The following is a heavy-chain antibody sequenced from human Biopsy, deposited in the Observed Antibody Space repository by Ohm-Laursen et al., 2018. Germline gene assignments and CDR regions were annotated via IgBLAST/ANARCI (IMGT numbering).Heavy chain of an antibody. Sequence: SVKVSCKASGYTFTDSYMHWVRQAPGQGLEWMGWINPNSGGTNYAQKFQGRVTMTRDTSMSTVYMELNRLRSDDTAVYYCARGGLNYWYFDLWGRGSLVTVSS. V-gene: IGHV1-2*02. CDR2: INPNSGGT. J-gene: IGHJ2*01. CDR1: GYTFTDSY. D-gene: IGHD1-26*01. CDR3: ARGGLNYWYFDL.